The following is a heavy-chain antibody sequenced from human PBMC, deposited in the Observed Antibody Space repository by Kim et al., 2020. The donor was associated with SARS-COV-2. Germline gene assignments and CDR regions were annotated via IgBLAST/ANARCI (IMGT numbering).Heavy chain of an antibody. CDR2: INHSGST. CDR3: ARGRGNIYYYYGMDV. V-gene: IGHV4-34*01. J-gene: IGHJ6*02. Sequence: SETLSLTCAVYGGSFSGYYWSWIRQPPGKGLEWIGEINHSGSTNYNPSLKSRVTISVDTSKNQFSLKLSSVTAADTAVYYCARGRGNIYYYYGMDVWGQGTTVTVSS. D-gene: IGHD3-10*01. CDR1: GGSFSGYY.